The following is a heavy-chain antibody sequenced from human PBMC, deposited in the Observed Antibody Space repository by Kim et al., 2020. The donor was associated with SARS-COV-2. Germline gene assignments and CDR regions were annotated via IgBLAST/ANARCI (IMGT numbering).Heavy chain of an antibody. D-gene: IGHD5-18*01. V-gene: IGHV5-10-1*01. Sequence: GESLKISCKGSGYSFTSYWISWVRQMPGKGLEWMGRIDPSDSYTNYSPSFQGHVTISADKSISTAYLQWSSLKASDTAMYYCARQGYSYGLLSYYYGMDVWGQGTTVTVSS. CDR1: GYSFTSYW. CDR2: IDPSDSYT. J-gene: IGHJ6*02. CDR3: ARQGYSYGLLSYYYGMDV.